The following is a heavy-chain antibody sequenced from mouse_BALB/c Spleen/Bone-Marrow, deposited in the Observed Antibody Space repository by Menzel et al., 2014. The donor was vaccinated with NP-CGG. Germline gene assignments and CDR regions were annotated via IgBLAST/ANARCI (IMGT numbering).Heavy chain of an antibody. D-gene: IGHD1-2*01. Sequence: VQLQKSGPDLVKPSQSLSLTCTVTGYSITSGYGWHWIRQFPGNKLEWMGYIHYSGSTNYNPSLKSRISITRDTSKNQFFLQLNSVTTEDTATYYCAREARTTARFAYWGQGTLVTVSA. J-gene: IGHJ3*01. V-gene: IGHV3-1*02. CDR2: IHYSGST. CDR3: AREARTTARFAY. CDR1: GYSITSGYG.